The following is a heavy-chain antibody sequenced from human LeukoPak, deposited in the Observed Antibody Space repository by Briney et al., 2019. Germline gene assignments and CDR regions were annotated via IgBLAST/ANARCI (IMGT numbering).Heavy chain of an antibody. Sequence: QTGGSLRLSCAASGFTFSSYSMSWVRQAPGKGLEWVSAISGSGGSTYYADSVKGRFTISRDNSKNTLYLQMSSLRAEDTAVYYCAKCRMPTDAFDIWGQGTMVTVSS. J-gene: IGHJ3*02. CDR1: GFTFSSYS. V-gene: IGHV3-23*01. CDR2: ISGSGGST. D-gene: IGHD2-2*01. CDR3: AKCRMPTDAFDI.